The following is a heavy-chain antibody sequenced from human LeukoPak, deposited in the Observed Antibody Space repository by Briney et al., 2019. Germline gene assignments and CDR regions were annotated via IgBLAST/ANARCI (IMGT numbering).Heavy chain of an antibody. CDR1: GGSFSGYY. V-gene: IGHV4-34*01. Sequence: SETLSLTCAVYGGSFSGYYWSWTRQPPGKGLEWIGEINHSGSTNYNPSLKSRVTISVDTSKNQFSLKLSSVTAADTAVYYCARAWARREQQLALSWFDPWGQGTLVTVSS. J-gene: IGHJ5*02. D-gene: IGHD6-13*01. CDR2: INHSGST. CDR3: ARAWARREQQLALSWFDP.